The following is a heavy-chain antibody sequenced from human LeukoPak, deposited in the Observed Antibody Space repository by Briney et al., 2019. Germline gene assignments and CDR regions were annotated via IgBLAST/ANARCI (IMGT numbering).Heavy chain of an antibody. CDR3: AIAALRYCNSSSCYKGFLDY. D-gene: IGHD2-2*01. J-gene: IGHJ4*02. V-gene: IGHV1-46*01. Sequence: GASVKVSCKASGDTFTTYYIHWVRQAPGQGLEWLGIINPSGDSTSYAQKFQGRVTMTRDTSTSTVYMELSSLRSEDTAVYYCAIAALRYCNSSSCYKGFLDYWGQGTLVTVSS. CDR1: GDTFTTYY. CDR2: INPSGDST.